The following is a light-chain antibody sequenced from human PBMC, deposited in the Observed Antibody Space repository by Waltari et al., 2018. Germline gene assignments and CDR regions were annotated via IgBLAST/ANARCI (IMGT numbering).Light chain of an antibody. Sequence: QSVLTQPPSASGPPGQRVAISCSGSSSNIGNNPVSWYQQLPRTAPKLLIYANDQRPSGVPDRFSGSASGTSASLAISGLQSEDEADYFCASWDDSLNGPLFGGGTKVTVL. CDR1: SSNIGNNP. CDR2: AND. V-gene: IGLV1-44*01. J-gene: IGLJ3*02. CDR3: ASWDDSLNGPL.